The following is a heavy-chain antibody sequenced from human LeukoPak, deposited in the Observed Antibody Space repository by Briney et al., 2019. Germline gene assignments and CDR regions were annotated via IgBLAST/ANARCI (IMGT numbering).Heavy chain of an antibody. CDR1: GGTFSSYA. J-gene: IGHJ6*03. CDR3: ASPSNWGPAYYYYYMDV. Sequence: ASVKVSCKASGGTFSSYAISWVRQAPGQGLEWMGRINPNSGGTNYAQKFQGRVTMTRDTSISTAYMELSRLRSDDTAVYYCASPSNWGPAYYYYYMDVWGKGTTVTVSS. CDR2: INPNSGGT. D-gene: IGHD7-27*01. V-gene: IGHV1-2*06.